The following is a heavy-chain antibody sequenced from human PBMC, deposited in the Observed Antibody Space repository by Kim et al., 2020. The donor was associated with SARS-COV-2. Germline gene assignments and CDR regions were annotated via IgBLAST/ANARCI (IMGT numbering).Heavy chain of an antibody. CDR2: IYYSGST. V-gene: IGHV4-59*13. CDR1: GGSISSYY. Sequence: SETLSLTCTVSGGSISSYYWSWIRQPPGKGLEWIGYIYYSGSTNYNPSLKSRVTISVDTSKNQFSLKLSSVTAADTAVYYCARGGHGATEWLYYDSTRGYFDYWGQGTLVTVSS. CDR3: ARGGHGATEWLYYDSTRGYFDY. D-gene: IGHD3-22*01. J-gene: IGHJ4*02.